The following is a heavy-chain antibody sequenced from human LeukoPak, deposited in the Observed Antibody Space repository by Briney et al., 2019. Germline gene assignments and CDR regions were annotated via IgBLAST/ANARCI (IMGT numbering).Heavy chain of an antibody. CDR3: AKGGPGFLEWLPNDY. V-gene: IGHV3-23*01. D-gene: IGHD3-3*01. J-gene: IGHJ4*02. Sequence: GGSLRLSCAASKFTFSSYAMNWVRQAPGKGLEWVSAISGGGGSTYYADSVKGRFFISRDNSKNTLYLQMNSLRAEDTAVYYCAKGGPGFLEWLPNDYWGQGTLVTVSS. CDR1: KFTFSSYA. CDR2: ISGGGGST.